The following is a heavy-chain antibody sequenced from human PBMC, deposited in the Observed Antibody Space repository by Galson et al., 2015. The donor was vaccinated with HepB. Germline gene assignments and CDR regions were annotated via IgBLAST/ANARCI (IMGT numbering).Heavy chain of an antibody. V-gene: IGHV1-18*04. CDR1: GYTFTSHA. CDR2: ISGFNGDT. CDR3: ARGSPRGLWDFDL. D-gene: IGHD2/OR15-2a*01. Sequence: SVKVSCKASGYTFTSHAMNWVRQAPGQGLEWMGWISGFNGDTNSAQKFQGRVTLTTDTSTSTAYMELRSLTSDDTAVYYCARGSPRGLWDFDLWGQGTLVTVSS. J-gene: IGHJ4*02.